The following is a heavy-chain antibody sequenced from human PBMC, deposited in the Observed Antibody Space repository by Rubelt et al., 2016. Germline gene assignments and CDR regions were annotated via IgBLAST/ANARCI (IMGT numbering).Heavy chain of an antibody. V-gene: IGHV4-34*01. CDR3: AGYDYGGKAGGY. CDR2: IYYSGST. J-gene: IGHJ4*02. CDR1: GGSFSGYY. Sequence: QVQLQQWGAGLLKPSETLSLTCAVYGGSFSGYYWSWIRQPPGKGLEWIGSIYYSGSTYYNPSLKSRVTISVETSKNQFSLKLSSVTAADTAVYYCAGYDYGGKAGGYWGQGTLVTVSS. D-gene: IGHD4-23*01.